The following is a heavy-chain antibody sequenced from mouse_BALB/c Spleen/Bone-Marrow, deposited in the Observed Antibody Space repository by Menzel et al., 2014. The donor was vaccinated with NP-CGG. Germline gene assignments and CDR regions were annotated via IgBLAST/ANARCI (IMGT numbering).Heavy chain of an antibody. Sequence: EVQLQESGAVLVKPGGSLKLSCAASGFAFSSYYMSWVLQTPEERLAWVAYIRSGGGSTYYPDTVKGRFTISRDNAKISLYLQMSSLKSDASPMYYCASPIYSYGSSRSYAMDYWGQGTSVTVSS. V-gene: IGHV5-12-1*01. CDR3: ASPIYSYGSSRSYAMDY. D-gene: IGHD1-1*01. CDR2: IRSGGGST. J-gene: IGHJ4*01. CDR1: GFAFSSYY.